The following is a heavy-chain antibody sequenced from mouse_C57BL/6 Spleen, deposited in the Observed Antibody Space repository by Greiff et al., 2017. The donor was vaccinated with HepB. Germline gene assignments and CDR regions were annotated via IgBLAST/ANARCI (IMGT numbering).Heavy chain of an antibody. V-gene: IGHV5-4*03. Sequence: EVKLMESGGGLVKPGGSLKLSCAASGFTFSSYAMSWVRQTPEKRLEWVATISDGGSYTYYPDNVKGRFTISRDNAKNNLYLQMSHLKSEDTAMYYCARGLYYGSSYIFDYWGQGTTLTVSS. CDR2: ISDGGSYT. J-gene: IGHJ2*01. CDR1: GFTFSSYA. CDR3: ARGLYYGSSYIFDY. D-gene: IGHD1-1*01.